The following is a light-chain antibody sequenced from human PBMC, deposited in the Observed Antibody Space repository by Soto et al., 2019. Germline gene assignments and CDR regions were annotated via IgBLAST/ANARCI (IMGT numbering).Light chain of an antibody. CDR2: GAY. Sequence: VLTQSPDTLSLSPGDGATLSCRASQSVFGSYLAWYQQRPGQAPRLLIYGAYNTATDIPGRFSGSGFGTEFTLTISRLEPEDFALYFCHQYGIAPRTFGQGTRVEI. CDR1: QSVFGSY. J-gene: IGKJ1*01. CDR3: HQYGIAPRT. V-gene: IGKV3-20*01.